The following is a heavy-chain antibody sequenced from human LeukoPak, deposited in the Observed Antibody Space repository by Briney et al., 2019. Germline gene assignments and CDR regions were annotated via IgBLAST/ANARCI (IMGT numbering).Heavy chain of an antibody. D-gene: IGHD6-13*01. CDR2: INPYSGGT. CDR1: GYTFTGYY. V-gene: IGHV1-2*02. J-gene: IGHJ4*02. Sequence: GASVKVSCEASGYTFTGYYMHWVRQAPGQGLEWMGWINPYSGGTNYTQKFQGSVTMTRDTSISIAYMELSSLRSDDTAVFYCARGGQQLVRWREEQLDYWGQGTLVTVSS. CDR3: ARGGQQLVRWREEQLDY.